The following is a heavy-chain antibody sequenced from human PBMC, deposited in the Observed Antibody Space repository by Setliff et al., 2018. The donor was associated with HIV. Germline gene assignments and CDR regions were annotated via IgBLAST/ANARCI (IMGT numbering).Heavy chain of an antibody. CDR1: GGSISSHY. J-gene: IGHJ1*01. D-gene: IGHD2-21*02. CDR3: ASTYCGGDCYSRYFQH. Sequence: PSETLSLTCTVSGGSISSHYWSWIRQPPGKGLEWIGSIYYSGSTNYNPSLKSRVTISVDTSKNQFSLKLSSVTAADTAVYYCASTYCGGDCYSRYFQHWGQGTLVTAPQ. CDR2: IYYSGST. V-gene: IGHV4-59*11.